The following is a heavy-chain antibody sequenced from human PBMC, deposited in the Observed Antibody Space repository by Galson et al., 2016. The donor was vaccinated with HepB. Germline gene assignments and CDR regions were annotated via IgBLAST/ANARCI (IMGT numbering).Heavy chain of an antibody. CDR1: GDSISSGGNS. CDR2: IHHRGST. D-gene: IGHD2-8*02. Sequence: TLSLTCAVSGDSISSGGNSWSWIRQPPGKGLEWIGYIHHRGSTYYNPSLKSRVTNSVDRSKNQFSLNLSSVTAADTAVYFCARVVVYAAFRWGKKKEEYYFDYWGQGTLVTVSS. J-gene: IGHJ4*02. CDR3: ARVVVYAAFRWGKKKEEYYFDY. V-gene: IGHV4-30-2*01.